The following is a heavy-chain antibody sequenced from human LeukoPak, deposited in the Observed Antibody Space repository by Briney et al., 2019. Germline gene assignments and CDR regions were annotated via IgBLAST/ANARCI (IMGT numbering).Heavy chain of an antibody. CDR2: IRSNGATA. Sequence: PGGSLRLSCAASGFSFSSFAMTWVRQAPGKGLEWVSTIRSNGATAYNADSVKGRFTISRDNSKNTVYLQMHSLRVDDTAIYYCARGQEFDDGVFDSWGQGTLVTVSS. V-gene: IGHV3-23*01. CDR1: GFSFSSFA. CDR3: ARGQEFDDGVFDS. J-gene: IGHJ4*02. D-gene: IGHD1-1*01.